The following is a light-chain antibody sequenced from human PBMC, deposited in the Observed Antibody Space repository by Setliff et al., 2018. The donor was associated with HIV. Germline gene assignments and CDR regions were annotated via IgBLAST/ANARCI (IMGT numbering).Light chain of an antibody. CDR1: SSDVGGYDF. J-gene: IGLJ1*01. CDR2: DVS. V-gene: IGLV2-14*03. Sequence: QSVLAQPASVFGSPGQSITISCIGTSSDVGGYDFVSWYQQRPGKAPKLIIFDVSERPSGVSHRFSGSKSGNTASLTISGLQTEDEADYFCASYRSPATYVFGIGTKVTVL. CDR3: ASYRSPATYV.